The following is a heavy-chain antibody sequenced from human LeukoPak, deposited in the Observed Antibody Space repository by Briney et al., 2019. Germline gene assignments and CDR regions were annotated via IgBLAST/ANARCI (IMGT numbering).Heavy chain of an antibody. D-gene: IGHD3-16*02. V-gene: IGHV3-30-3*01. CDR1: GFTFSSYA. CDR3: ARFIEENYDYVWGSYRLEGGAFDI. Sequence: PGRSLRLSCAASGFTFSSYAMHWVRQAPGKGLEWVAVISNDGSNKYYADSVKGRFTISRDNSKNTLYLQMNSLRAEDTAVYYCARFIEENYDYVWGSYRLEGGAFDIWGQGTMVTVSS. J-gene: IGHJ3*02. CDR2: ISNDGSNK.